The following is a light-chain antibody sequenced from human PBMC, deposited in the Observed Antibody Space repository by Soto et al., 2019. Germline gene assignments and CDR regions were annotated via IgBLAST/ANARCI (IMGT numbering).Light chain of an antibody. CDR2: EVS. CDR1: SSDVGGSNS. J-gene: IGLJ1*01. Sequence: QSALTQPASVSGSPGQSITISCTGTSSDVGGSNSVSWYQQHPDKAPKLVIYEVSSRPSGISNRFSASKSGNTASLIIAGRQAEDEADYYCSSGISDTVLLVVGTGTKLTVL. CDR3: SSGISDTVLLV. V-gene: IGLV2-14*01.